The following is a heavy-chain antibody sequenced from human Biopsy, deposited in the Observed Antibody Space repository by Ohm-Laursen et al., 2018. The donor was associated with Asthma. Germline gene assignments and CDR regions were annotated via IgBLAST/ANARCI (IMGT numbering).Heavy chain of an antibody. D-gene: IGHD5-12*01. V-gene: IGHV1-69*13. CDR3: ARGYSGSDRIVYYYSGLEV. CDR2: IIPIFCPT. CDR1: GGTFSSNS. Sequence: GASVKVSCKASGGTFSSNSINWVRQPPGQGLEWMGRIIPIFCPTNYAQKFQGRVTISADESTSSAYMELSSLSSEDTAVYYCARGYSGSDRIVYYYSGLEVWGQGTTVTVSS. J-gene: IGHJ6*02.